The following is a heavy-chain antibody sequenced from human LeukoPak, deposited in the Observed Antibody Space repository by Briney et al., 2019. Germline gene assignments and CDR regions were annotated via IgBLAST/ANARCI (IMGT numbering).Heavy chain of an antibody. CDR2: INTNTGNP. V-gene: IGHV7-4-1*01. CDR3: ARNSVAGSNWFDP. D-gene: IGHD6-19*01. J-gene: IGHJ5*02. CDR1: GGTFNSYA. Sequence: ASVKVSCKASGGTFNSYAINWVRQAPGQGLEWMGWINTNTGNPTYAQGFTGRFVFSLDTSVSTAYLQICSLKAEDTAVYYCARNSVAGSNWFDPWGQGTLVIVSS.